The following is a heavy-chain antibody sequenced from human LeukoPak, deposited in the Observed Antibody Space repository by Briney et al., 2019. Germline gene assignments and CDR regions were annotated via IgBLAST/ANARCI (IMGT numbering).Heavy chain of an antibody. CDR3: ARGGMRGKISYTYYYMDV. CDR1: GFTFSSYG. V-gene: IGHV3-23*01. D-gene: IGHD2-2*02. CDR2: FSGSTGST. J-gene: IGHJ6*03. Sequence: GGSLRLSCAASGFTFSSYGMNWVRQAPGKGLEWVSGFSGSTGSTHYADSAKGRFTISRDNSRDTLSLQMNSLRGEDTAVYYCARGGMRGKISYTYYYMDVWGKGTTVTVSS.